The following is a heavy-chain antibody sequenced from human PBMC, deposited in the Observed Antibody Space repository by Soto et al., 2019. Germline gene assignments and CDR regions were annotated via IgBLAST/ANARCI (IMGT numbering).Heavy chain of an antibody. CDR2: IFLESDRT. CDR1: GSTFNEYA. CDR3: GKDGKAGGLDF. D-gene: IGHD2-15*01. Sequence: EVQLVEAGGGLVQPGRSLRLSCAVSGSTFNEYAMHWLRQAPGKGLGWVSGIFLESDRTGYADSVKGRFTTSRDKAKNSLYLQMNSLRPEDTALYYCGKDGKAGGLDFWGQGTLVTVSS. J-gene: IGHJ4*02. V-gene: IGHV3-9*01.